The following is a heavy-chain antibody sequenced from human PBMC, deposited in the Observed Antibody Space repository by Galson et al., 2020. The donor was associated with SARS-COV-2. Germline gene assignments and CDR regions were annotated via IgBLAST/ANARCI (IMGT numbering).Heavy chain of an antibody. Sequence: GGSLRLSCAASGFTFPTSAMHWVRQAPGTGLEWVSVISYDGRNKQYADSVNGRFTISRDNSKNTLYLHMNSLRAEDTAVYYCARDGDYDIWSGYYGNFDYWGQGTLVAVSS. D-gene: IGHD3-3*01. CDR2: ISYDGRNK. J-gene: IGHJ4*02. V-gene: IGHV3-30*04. CDR1: GFTFPTSA. CDR3: ARDGDYDIWSGYYGNFDY.